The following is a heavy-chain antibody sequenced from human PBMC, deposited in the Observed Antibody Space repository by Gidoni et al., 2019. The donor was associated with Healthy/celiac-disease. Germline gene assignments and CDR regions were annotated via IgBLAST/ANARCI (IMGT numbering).Heavy chain of an antibody. J-gene: IGHJ5*02. CDR1: GFPFVSYA. CDR3: AKDLGYYDISPWFDP. Sequence: EVQLLESGGGLVQPGGSLGLSGAASGFPFVSYAMSWVRQAPGKGLEWVSAISGSGGSTYYADSVKGRFTISRDNSKNTLYLQMNSLRAEDTAVYYCAKDLGYYDISPWFDPWGQGTLVTVSS. D-gene: IGHD3-9*01. CDR2: ISGSGGST. V-gene: IGHV3-23*01.